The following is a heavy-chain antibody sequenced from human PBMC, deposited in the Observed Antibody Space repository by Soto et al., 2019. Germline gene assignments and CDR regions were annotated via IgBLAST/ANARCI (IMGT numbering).Heavy chain of an antibody. D-gene: IGHD2-2*01. Sequence: TLSLTCTVSGGSISSGGYYWSWIRQHPGKGLEWIGYIYYSVTTYYNPSLKSRVTISVDTSKNQFSLKLSSVSHADTALYYCARCSLVVVPAPGFDPWGRGTLVTVSS. CDR2: IYYSVTT. CDR1: GGSISSGGYY. J-gene: IGHJ5*02. V-gene: IGHV4-31*03. CDR3: ARCSLVVVPAPGFDP.